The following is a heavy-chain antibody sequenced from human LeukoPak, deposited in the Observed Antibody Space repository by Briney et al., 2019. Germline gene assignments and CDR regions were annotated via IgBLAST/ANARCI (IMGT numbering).Heavy chain of an antibody. J-gene: IGHJ4*02. D-gene: IGHD3-16*01. CDR3: ARSGGLRLGERCYFDY. Sequence: PSETLSLTCTVSSGSISSSRYFWGWIRQPPGKGLEWIGSIYYSGSTYYNPSLKSRVTISVDTSKNHFSLKLSSVTAADTAVYYCARSGGLRLGERCYFDYWGQGTLVTVFS. CDR2: IYYSGST. V-gene: IGHV4-39*02. CDR1: SGSISSSRYF.